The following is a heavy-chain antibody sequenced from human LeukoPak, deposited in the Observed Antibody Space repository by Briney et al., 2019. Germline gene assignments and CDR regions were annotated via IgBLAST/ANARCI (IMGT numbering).Heavy chain of an antibody. J-gene: IGHJ4*02. CDR1: GGSISSSSYY. D-gene: IGHD3-16*02. Sequence: SETLSLTCTVFGGSISSSSYYWGWIRQPPGKGLEWIGSIYYSGSTYYNPSLKSRVTISVDTSKNQFSLKLSSVTAADTAVYYCASRDSNQYDYVWGSYRYPTFYFDYWGQGTLVTVSS. CDR2: IYYSGST. V-gene: IGHV4-39*01. CDR3: ASRDSNQYDYVWGSYRYPTFYFDY.